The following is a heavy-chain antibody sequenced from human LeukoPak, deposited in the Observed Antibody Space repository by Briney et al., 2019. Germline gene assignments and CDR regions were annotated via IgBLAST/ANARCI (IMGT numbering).Heavy chain of an antibody. D-gene: IGHD3-16*01. V-gene: IGHV4-38-2*01. CDR2: IYHSGST. J-gene: IGHJ6*03. CDR1: GYAISSGYY. CDR3: ARVGGVGYYYYMDV. Sequence: SETLALTCAVSGYAISSGYYWGWIRQPPGKGREWFGSIYHSGSTYYNPSLKSRVTISVDTSKNQFSLKLSSVTAADTAVYYCARVGGVGYYYYMDVWGKGTTVTVSS.